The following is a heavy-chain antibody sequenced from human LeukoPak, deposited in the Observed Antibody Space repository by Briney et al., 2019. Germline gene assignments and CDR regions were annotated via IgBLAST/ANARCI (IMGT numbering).Heavy chain of an antibody. V-gene: IGHV1-46*01. CDR2: INPSGGST. CDR3: ARDEKGSGWSPFDY. CDR1: GYTLTSYC. J-gene: IGHJ4*02. Sequence: ASVKVSCKASGYTLTSYCMHWVRQAPGQGLEWMGIINPSGGSTRYAQKFQGRVNMTRDTSTTTVYMELSSLRSEDTAVYYCARDEKGSGWSPFDYWGQGTLVTVSS. D-gene: IGHD6-19*01.